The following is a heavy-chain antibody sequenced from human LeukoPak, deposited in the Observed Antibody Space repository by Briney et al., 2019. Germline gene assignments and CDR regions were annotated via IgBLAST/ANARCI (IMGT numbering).Heavy chain of an antibody. CDR2: ISYDGSNK. Sequence: PGGSLRLSCAASGFTFSSYSMNWVRQAPGKGLEWVAVISYDGSNKYYADSVKGRFTISRDNSKNTLYLQMNSLRAEDTAVYYCASLAVAGTSFDYWGQGTLVTVSS. D-gene: IGHD6-19*01. CDR1: GFTFSSYS. V-gene: IGHV3-30*03. J-gene: IGHJ4*02. CDR3: ASLAVAGTSFDY.